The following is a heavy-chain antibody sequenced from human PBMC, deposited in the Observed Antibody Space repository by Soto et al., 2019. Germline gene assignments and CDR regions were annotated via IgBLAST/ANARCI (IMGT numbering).Heavy chain of an antibody. CDR3: AHYFQN. V-gene: IGHV4-30-4*01. D-gene: IGHD3-10*01. J-gene: IGHJ1*01. CDR2: IYYSGRT. CDR1: GGSISSGDFY. Sequence: QVQLHESGPGLVKPSQTLSLTCIVSGGSISSGDFYWSWIRQFPGKGLEWIGYIYYSGRTYYNPSLKSRVITSVDTSKNQFSLKLTSVTAADTAVYYCAHYFQNWGQGTLVTVSS.